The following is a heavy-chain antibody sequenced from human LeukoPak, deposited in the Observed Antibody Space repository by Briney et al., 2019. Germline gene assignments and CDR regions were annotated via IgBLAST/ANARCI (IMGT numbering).Heavy chain of an antibody. V-gene: IGHV4-4*02. J-gene: IGHJ6*03. CDR2: IYHSGST. CDR1: GGSISSSNW. CDR3: ARSVAMVQNLYYYYYMDV. Sequence: PSETLSLTCAVSGGSISSSNWWSWVRQPPGKGLEWIGEIYHSGSTNYNPSLKSRVTISVDKSKNQFSLKLSSVTAADTAVYYCARSVAMVQNLYYYYYMDVWGKGTTVTVSS. D-gene: IGHD3-10*01.